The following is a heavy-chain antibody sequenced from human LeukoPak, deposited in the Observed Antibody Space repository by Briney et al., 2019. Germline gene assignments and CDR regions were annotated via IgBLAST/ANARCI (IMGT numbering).Heavy chain of an antibody. J-gene: IGHJ4*02. V-gene: IGHV3-66*04. CDR1: GFTVSSNY. CDR3: ARQTINYYDSSGYGFDY. Sequence: PGGSLRLSCAASGFTVSSNYMSWVRQAPGKGLEWVSVIYSGGSTYYADSVKGRFTISRDNSKNTLYLQMNSLRAEDTAVYYCARQTINYYDSSGYGFDYWGQGTLVTVSS. D-gene: IGHD3-22*01. CDR2: IYSGGST.